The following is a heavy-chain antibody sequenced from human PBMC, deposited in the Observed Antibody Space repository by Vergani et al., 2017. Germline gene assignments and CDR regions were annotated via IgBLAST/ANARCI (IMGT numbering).Heavy chain of an antibody. D-gene: IGHD3-3*01. CDR2: ISGSGGST. J-gene: IGHJ4*02. Sequence: EVQLLESGGGLVQPGGSLRLSCAASGFTLSSYAMSWVRQAPGKGLEWVSVISGSGGSTYYADSVKGRFTISIDNSKNTLYLQMNSLRAEDTAVYYCAKAITFGVVKTNLICFDYWGQGTLVTVSS. V-gene: IGHV3-23*01. CDR3: AKAITFGVVKTNLICFDY. CDR1: GFTLSSYA.